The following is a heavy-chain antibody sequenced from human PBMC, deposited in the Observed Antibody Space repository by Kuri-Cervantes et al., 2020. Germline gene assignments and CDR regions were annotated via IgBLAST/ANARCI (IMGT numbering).Heavy chain of an antibody. CDR3: ARQDRYFDH. Sequence: SETLSLTCAVYGGSFSGYYWSWIRQPPGKGLEWIGEINHSGSTNYNPSLKSRVTISVDTSKNQFSLKLSSVTAADTAVYYCARQDRYFDHWGQGTLVTVSS. V-gene: IGHV4-34*01. CDR2: INHSGST. CDR1: GGSFSGYY. J-gene: IGHJ4*01.